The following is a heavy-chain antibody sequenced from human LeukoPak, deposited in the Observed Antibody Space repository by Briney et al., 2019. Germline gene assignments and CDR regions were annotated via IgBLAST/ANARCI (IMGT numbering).Heavy chain of an antibody. J-gene: IGHJ6*03. D-gene: IGHD3-10*01. CDR1: GGSISSSSYY. Sequence: SETLSLTCTVSGGSISSSSYYWGWIRQPPGKGLEWIGSIYYSGSTYYNPSLKSRVTISVDTSKNQFSLKLSSVTAADTAVYYCASVRGVPYVVYYYVDVWGKGTTVTISS. CDR3: ASVRGVPYVVYYYVDV. CDR2: IYYSGST. V-gene: IGHV4-39*01.